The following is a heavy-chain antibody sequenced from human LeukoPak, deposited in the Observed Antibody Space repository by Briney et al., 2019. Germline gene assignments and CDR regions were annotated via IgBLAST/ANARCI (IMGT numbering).Heavy chain of an antibody. CDR1: GYTFTSYG. D-gene: IGHD1-1*01. V-gene: IGHV1-18*01. J-gene: IGHJ6*03. CDR2: ISAYNGNT. CDR3: ARVSADDYYYYYYYMDV. Sequence: GASVKVSCKASGYTFTSYGISWVRQAPGQGLEWMGWISAYNGNTNYAQKLQGRVTMTTDTSTSTAYMEPRSLRSDDTAVYYCARVSADDYYYYYYYMDVWGKGTTVTASS.